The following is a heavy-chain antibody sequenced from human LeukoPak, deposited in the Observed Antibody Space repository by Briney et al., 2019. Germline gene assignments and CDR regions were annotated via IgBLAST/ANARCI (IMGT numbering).Heavy chain of an antibody. V-gene: IGHV1-18*01. Sequence: ASVKVSCKASGYTFTSYGISWVRQAPGQGLEWMGWIRAYNGNTNYAQKLQGRVTMTTDTSTSTAYMELRSLRSDDTAVYYCARGWDSSGLNDAFDIWGQGTMVTVSS. D-gene: IGHD3-22*01. CDR2: IRAYNGNT. CDR3: ARGWDSSGLNDAFDI. CDR1: GYTFTSYG. J-gene: IGHJ3*02.